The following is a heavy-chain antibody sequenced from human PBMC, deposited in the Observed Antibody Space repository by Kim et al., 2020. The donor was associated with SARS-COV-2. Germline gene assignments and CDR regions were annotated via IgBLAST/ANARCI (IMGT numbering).Heavy chain of an antibody. J-gene: IGHJ2*01. V-gene: IGHV3-33*01. CDR2: IWYDGSNK. Sequence: GGSLRLSCAASGFTFSSYGMHWVRQAPGKGLEWVAVIWYDGSNKYYADSVKGRFTISRDNSKNTLYLQMNSLRAEDTAVYYCARDNYGDPYWYFDLWGRGTLVTVSS. CDR3: ARDNYGDPYWYFDL. CDR1: GFTFSSYG. D-gene: IGHD4-17*01.